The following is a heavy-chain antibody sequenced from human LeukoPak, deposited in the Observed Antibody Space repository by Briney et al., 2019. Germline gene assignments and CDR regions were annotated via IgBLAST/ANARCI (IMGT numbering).Heavy chain of an antibody. V-gene: IGHV3-30-3*01. D-gene: IGHD3-22*01. CDR2: ISYDGSSK. Sequence: QPGGSLRLSCAASGFTFSSYAMHWVRQAPGKGLEWVAVISYDGSSKYYADSVKGRFTISRDNSKNTLYLQMNSLRAEDTAVYYCARGGSSGYYVDYWGQGTLVTVSS. CDR1: GFTFSSYA. J-gene: IGHJ4*02. CDR3: ARGGSSGYYVDY.